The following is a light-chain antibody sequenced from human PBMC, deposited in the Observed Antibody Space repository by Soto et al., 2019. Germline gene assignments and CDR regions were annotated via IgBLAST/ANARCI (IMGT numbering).Light chain of an antibody. CDR2: KGT. CDR3: CSSAPESTYV. Sequence: QSALAQPASVSGSPGQSITISCTGTSCDVGAYNSVSWYQQHPHKAPQVIIYKGTQRPSGVSNRFSGSTSGNAASLTISGLQADDEADYFCCSSAPESTYVFGNGTKVTVL. J-gene: IGLJ1*01. V-gene: IGLV2-23*01. CDR1: SCDVGAYNS.